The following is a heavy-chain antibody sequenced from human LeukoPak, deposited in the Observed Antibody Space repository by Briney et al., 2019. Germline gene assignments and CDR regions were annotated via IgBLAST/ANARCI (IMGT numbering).Heavy chain of an antibody. V-gene: IGHV3-53*01. Sequence: GGSLRLSCAASGFTFSSNYMSWVRQAPGKGLEWVSVIYSGGSTYYADSVKGRFTISRDNSKNTLYLQMNGLRAEDTAVYYCAGWKRWPQSWDYWGQGTLVTVSS. CDR3: AGWKRWPQSWDY. CDR2: IYSGGST. CDR1: GFTFSSNY. D-gene: IGHD5-24*01. J-gene: IGHJ4*02.